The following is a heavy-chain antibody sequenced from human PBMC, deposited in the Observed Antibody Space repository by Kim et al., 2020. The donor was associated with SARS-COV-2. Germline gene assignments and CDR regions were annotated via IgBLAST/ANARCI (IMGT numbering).Heavy chain of an antibody. J-gene: IGHJ4*02. V-gene: IGHV4-34*01. CDR1: GGSFSGYY. Sequence: SETLSLTCAVYGGSFSGYYWSWIRQPPGKGLEWIGEINHSGSTNYNPSLKSRVTISVDTSKNQFSLKLISVTAADTAVYYCARRPYFDWLLSVGADYWGQGTLVTVSS. D-gene: IGHD3-9*01. CDR2: INHSGST. CDR3: ARRPYFDWLLSVGADY.